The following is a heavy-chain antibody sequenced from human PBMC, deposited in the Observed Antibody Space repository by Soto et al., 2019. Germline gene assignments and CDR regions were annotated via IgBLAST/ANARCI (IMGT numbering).Heavy chain of an antibody. J-gene: IGHJ4*02. D-gene: IGHD2-8*01. CDR2: IYYSGST. V-gene: IGHV4-31*03. CDR3: ARGGREYCTNGVCQQGLGAYFDY. CDR1: GGSISSGGYY. Sequence: SETLSLTCTVSGGSISSGGYYWSWIRQHPGKGLEWIGYIYYSGSTYYNPSLKSRVTISVDTSKNQFSLKLSSVTAADTAVYYCARGGREYCTNGVCQQGLGAYFDYWGQGTLVTVSS.